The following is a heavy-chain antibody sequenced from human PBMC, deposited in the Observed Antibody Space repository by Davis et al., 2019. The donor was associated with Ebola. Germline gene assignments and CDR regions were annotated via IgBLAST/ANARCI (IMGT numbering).Heavy chain of an antibody. D-gene: IGHD3-3*01. Sequence: AASVKVSCKAAGGTLRTHGISWVRQAPGQGLEWMGGLIPIFGTPNYAQKFQGRVTIVADESTSTAYMELSSLRSEDTAVYYCARGHLPIFGVVIKNYYGMDVWGQGTTVTVSS. V-gene: IGHV1-69*13. J-gene: IGHJ6*02. CDR2: LIPIFGTP. CDR1: GGTLRTHG. CDR3: ARGHLPIFGVVIKNYYGMDV.